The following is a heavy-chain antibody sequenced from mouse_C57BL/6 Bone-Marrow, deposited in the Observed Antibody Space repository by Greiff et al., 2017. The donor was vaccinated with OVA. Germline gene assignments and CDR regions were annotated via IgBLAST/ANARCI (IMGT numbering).Heavy chain of an antibody. CDR3: APYGSSRYYAMDY. CDR1: GYTFTSYW. D-gene: IGHD1-1*01. V-gene: IGHV1-64*01. Sequence: VQLQQPGAELVKPGASVKLSCKASGYTFTSYWMHWVKQRPGQGLEWIGMIHPNSGSTNYNEKFKSKATLTVDKSSSTAYMQLSSLTSEDSAVYYCAPYGSSRYYAMDYWGQGTSVTVSS. CDR2: IHPNSGST. J-gene: IGHJ4*01.